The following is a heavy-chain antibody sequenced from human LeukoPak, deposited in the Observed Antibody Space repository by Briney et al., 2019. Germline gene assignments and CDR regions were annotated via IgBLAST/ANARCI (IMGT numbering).Heavy chain of an antibody. J-gene: IGHJ6*03. D-gene: IGHD6-19*01. Sequence: GASVKVSCKASGYTFTGYYMPWVRQAPGQGLEWMGWINPNSGGTNYAQKFQGRVTMTRDTSISTAYMELSRLRSDDTAVYYCARGHSSGWSQGNYYYMDVWGKGTTVTVSS. V-gene: IGHV1-2*02. CDR2: INPNSGGT. CDR1: GYTFTGYY. CDR3: ARGHSSGWSQGNYYYMDV.